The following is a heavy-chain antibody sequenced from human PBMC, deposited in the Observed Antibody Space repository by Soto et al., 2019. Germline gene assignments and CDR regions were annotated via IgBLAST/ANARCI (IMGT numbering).Heavy chain of an antibody. J-gene: IGHJ4*02. CDR1: GFTFSDYY. CDR3: ASGDDYGDYVGYFVY. D-gene: IGHD4-17*01. Sequence: QVQLVESGGGLVKPGGSLRLSCAASGFTFSDYYMSWIRQAPGKGLEWISYINRSGSTIYYADSVKGRVTISRDNAKKSVSLLMNSLRAEDTAVYYCASGDDYGDYVGYFVYWGQGTLVTVSS. CDR2: INRSGSTI. V-gene: IGHV3-11*01.